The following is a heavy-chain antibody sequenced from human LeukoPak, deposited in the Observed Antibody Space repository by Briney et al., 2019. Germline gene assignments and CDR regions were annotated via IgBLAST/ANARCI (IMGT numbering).Heavy chain of an antibody. CDR1: GFSFSAAW. D-gene: IGHD5-12*01. CDR3: VNLGYSD. CDR2: IKNDGSDK. J-gene: IGHJ4*02. Sequence: QPGGSLRLSCEASGFSFSAAWMTWVRQAPGKGLEWVATIKNDGSDKYYVDSVKGRFTLSRDNAKNSVYLQMNSLGVEDTAVYYCVNLGYSDGGQGTLVTVSS. V-gene: IGHV3-7*01.